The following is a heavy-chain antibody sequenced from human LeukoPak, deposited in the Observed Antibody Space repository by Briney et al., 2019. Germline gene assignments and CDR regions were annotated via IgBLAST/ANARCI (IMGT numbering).Heavy chain of an antibody. CDR2: ISYDGSNK. V-gene: IGHV3-30*03. Sequence: GGSLRLSCAASGFTFSSYGMHWVRQAPGKGLEWVAVISYDGSNKYYADSVKGRFTISRDNSKNTLYLQMNSLRAEDTAVYYCARDGSSSGGGDAFDIWGQGTMVTVSS. D-gene: IGHD6-6*01. CDR3: ARDGSSSGGGDAFDI. J-gene: IGHJ3*02. CDR1: GFTFSSYG.